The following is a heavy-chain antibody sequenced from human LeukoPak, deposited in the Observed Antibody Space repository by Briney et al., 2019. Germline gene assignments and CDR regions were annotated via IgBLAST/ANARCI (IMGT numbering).Heavy chain of an antibody. V-gene: IGHV1-18*01. CDR1: GYTFTSYG. Sequence: ASVKVSCKASGYTFTSYGISWVRQAPGQGLEWMGWISAYNGNTNYAQKLQGRVTMTTDTSTSTAYMELRSLRSDDTAVYYCARDEILYGDPTNDAFDIWGQGTMVTVSS. J-gene: IGHJ3*02. D-gene: IGHD4-17*01. CDR3: ARDEILYGDPTNDAFDI. CDR2: ISAYNGNT.